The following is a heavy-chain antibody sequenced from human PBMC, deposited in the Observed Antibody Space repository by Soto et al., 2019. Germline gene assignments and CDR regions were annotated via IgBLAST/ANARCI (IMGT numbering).Heavy chain of an antibody. D-gene: IGHD3-9*01. J-gene: IGHJ4*02. Sequence: GGSLRLSCAASGFTFSSYWMSWVRQAPGKGLEWVANIKQDGSEKYYVDSVKGRFTISRDNAKNSLYLQMNSLRAEDTAVYYCARLYDILTGYQGYFDYWGQGTLVTVSS. CDR2: IKQDGSEK. CDR3: ARLYDILTGYQGYFDY. CDR1: GFTFSSYW. V-gene: IGHV3-7*03.